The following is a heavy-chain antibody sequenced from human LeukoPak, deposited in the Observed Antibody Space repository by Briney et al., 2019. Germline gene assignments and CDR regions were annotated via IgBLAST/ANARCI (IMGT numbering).Heavy chain of an antibody. J-gene: IGHJ4*02. Sequence: SETLSLTCTVSGGSISSYYWSWIRQPPGKGLEWIGYIYYSGSTNYNPSLKSRVTISVDTSKNQFSLKLSSVTAADTAVYYCASIGRYWGQGTLVTVSS. CDR3: ASIGRY. CDR1: GGSISSYY. CDR2: IYYSGST. V-gene: IGHV4-59*01. D-gene: IGHD1-26*01.